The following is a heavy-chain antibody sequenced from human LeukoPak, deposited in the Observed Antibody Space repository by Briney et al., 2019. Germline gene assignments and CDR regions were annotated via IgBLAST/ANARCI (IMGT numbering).Heavy chain of an antibody. D-gene: IGHD3-22*01. CDR2: INPDSGGT. CDR3: ARDGVGYYDSSGYYYFQH. J-gene: IGHJ1*01. Sequence: ASVKVSCKASGYTFTGYYMHWVRQAPGQGLEWMGWINPDSGGTNYAQKFQGRVTMTRDTSISTAYMELSRLRSDDTAVYYCARDGVGYYDSSGYYYFQHWGQGTLVTVSS. CDR1: GYTFTGYY. V-gene: IGHV1-2*02.